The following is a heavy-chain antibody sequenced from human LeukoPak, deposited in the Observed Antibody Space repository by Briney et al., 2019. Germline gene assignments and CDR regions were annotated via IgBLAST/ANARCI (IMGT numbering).Heavy chain of an antibody. D-gene: IGHD1-26*01. V-gene: IGHV3-21*01. CDR2: ISRYSRTI. Sequence: GGSLRLSCGASGFTFRFCSMNWVRQAPGQGLEWVSIISRYSRTIFYADSVKGRFTVSRDNAQNSLYLQMNSLRAEATAVYYCATSPPVGPIDNWGQGTLVTVSP. J-gene: IGHJ4*02. CDR3: ATSPPVGPIDN. CDR1: GFTFRFCS.